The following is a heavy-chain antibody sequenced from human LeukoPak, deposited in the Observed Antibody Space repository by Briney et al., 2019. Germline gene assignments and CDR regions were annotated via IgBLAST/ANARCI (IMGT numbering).Heavy chain of an antibody. CDR1: GFTLSRFG. Sequence: HPGGSLRLSCAASGFTLSRFGMNWVRQAPGKGLEWVSYISSSSSNNIYYADSVKGRFTISRDNAKNSLYLQMNSLRDEDTAVYYCAQKGGADNWGQGTLVTVSS. J-gene: IGHJ4*02. CDR2: ISSSSSNNI. D-gene: IGHD2-15*01. V-gene: IGHV3-48*02. CDR3: AQKGGADN.